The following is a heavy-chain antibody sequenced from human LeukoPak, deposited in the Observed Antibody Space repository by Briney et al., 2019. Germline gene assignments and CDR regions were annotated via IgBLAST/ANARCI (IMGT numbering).Heavy chain of an antibody. CDR2: ISDDESNR. CDR1: GFTFSSSA. Sequence: PGRSLRLSCAASGFTFSSSAMYWVRQAPGGGLVWVAVISDDESNRYYAESVKGRFTVSRDNTKNTLYLQMNSLRAEDTAVYYCARDLGFVLMVYALDYWGQGTLVTVSS. CDR3: ARDLGFVLMVYALDY. J-gene: IGHJ4*02. V-gene: IGHV3-30-3*01. D-gene: IGHD2-8*01.